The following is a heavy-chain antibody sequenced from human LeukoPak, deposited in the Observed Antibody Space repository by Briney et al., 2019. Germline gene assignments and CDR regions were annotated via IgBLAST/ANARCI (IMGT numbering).Heavy chain of an antibody. CDR2: IDPSDSET. Sequence: GESLKISRKASGYSFTSYWSGWVRHMPGRGLEWMGIIDPSDSETRYTPSFQGQVTISVDKSLTTADLQWNSLKASDTAMYYCARQTAMGRSGDYWGQGTLVTVSS. J-gene: IGHJ4*02. CDR3: ARQTAMGRSGDY. D-gene: IGHD5-18*01. V-gene: IGHV5-51*01. CDR1: GYSFTSYW.